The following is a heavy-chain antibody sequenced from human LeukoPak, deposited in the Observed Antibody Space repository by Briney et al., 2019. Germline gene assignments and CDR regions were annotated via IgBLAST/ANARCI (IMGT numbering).Heavy chain of an antibody. V-gene: IGHV3-74*01. D-gene: IGHD1-26*01. CDR3: IRDLGGRSGH. Sequence: GGSLRLSCAASGFTFSSNWMHWVRQAPGKGLVWVSRSNEDGSTTNYADSVKGRFTISRDNAKNTLYLQMNSLAAEDTAVYYCIRDLGGRSGHWGQGTLVTVSS. CDR2: SNEDGSTT. J-gene: IGHJ4*02. CDR1: GFTFSSNW.